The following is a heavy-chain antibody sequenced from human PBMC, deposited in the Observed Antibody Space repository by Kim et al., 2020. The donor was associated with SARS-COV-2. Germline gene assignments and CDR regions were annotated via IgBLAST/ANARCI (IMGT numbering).Heavy chain of an antibody. V-gene: IGHV3-33*01. J-gene: IGHJ6*02. CDR3: NRGYSYGNYYYGMDV. D-gene: IGHD5-18*01. CDR1: GFTFSSYA. Sequence: GGSLRLSCAASGFTFSSYAMHWVRQAPGKGLEWVAVIWYDGSNKYYADSVKGRFTISRDNSKNTLYLQMNSLRAEDTAVYYCNRGYSYGNYYYGMDVWGQGTTVTVSS. CDR2: IWYDGSNK.